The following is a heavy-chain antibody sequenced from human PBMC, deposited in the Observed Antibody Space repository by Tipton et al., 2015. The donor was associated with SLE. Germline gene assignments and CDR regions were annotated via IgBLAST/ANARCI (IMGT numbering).Heavy chain of an antibody. CDR2: IYFSGST. Sequence: LRLSCAASGFTFSSYSMNWVRQAPGKGLEWIGYIYFSGSTNYNPSLKSRVTTSVDRSTNQFSLKLSSVTAADTAVYYCARAPSIAAYFDYWGQGTLVTVSS. J-gene: IGHJ4*02. D-gene: IGHD6-6*01. V-gene: IGHV4-59*01. CDR1: GFTFSSYS. CDR3: ARAPSIAAYFDY.